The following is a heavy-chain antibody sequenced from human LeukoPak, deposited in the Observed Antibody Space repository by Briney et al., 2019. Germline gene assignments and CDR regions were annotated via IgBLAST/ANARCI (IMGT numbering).Heavy chain of an antibody. Sequence: GASVKVSCKASGYTFTSYGLSWVRQAPGQGLEWMGWISAYNGNTNYAQKLQGRVTMTTDTSTSTAYMELRSLRSDDTAVYYCARRRRDGYNYNYYYMDVWGKGTTVTVSS. D-gene: IGHD5-24*01. V-gene: IGHV1-18*01. J-gene: IGHJ6*03. CDR1: GYTFTSYG. CDR3: ARRRRDGYNYNYYYMDV. CDR2: ISAYNGNT.